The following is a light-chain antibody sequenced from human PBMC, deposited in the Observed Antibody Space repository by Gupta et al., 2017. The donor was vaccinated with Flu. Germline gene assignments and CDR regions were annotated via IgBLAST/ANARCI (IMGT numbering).Light chain of an antibody. CDR1: SSDVGGYNY. CDR2: EVS. CDR3: SSYTSSSSYV. V-gene: IGLV2-14*01. J-gene: IGLJ1*01. Sequence: SALTQPASVSGSPGPSFTISCTGTSSDVGGYNYVSWYQQHPGKAPKLMIYEVSTRPAGGANRFAGYKAGNTASLTIAGRQAEEEADYYCSSYTSSSSYVFGTGTKVTVL.